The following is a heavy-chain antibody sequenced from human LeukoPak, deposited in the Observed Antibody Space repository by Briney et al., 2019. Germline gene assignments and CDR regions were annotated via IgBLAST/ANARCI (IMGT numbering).Heavy chain of an antibody. Sequence: PGGSLRLSCGASGFTFSSYWMSWVRQAPGKGLMYISRNNGDGSTTNYADVVKGRFTMSRDNVKNTLYLQMNSLRVEDTAVYYCARDPRNVGLAPWGQGTLVTVSS. CDR1: GFTFSSYW. D-gene: IGHD2-15*01. CDR2: NNGDGSTT. V-gene: IGHV3-74*01. CDR3: ARDPRNVGLAP. J-gene: IGHJ5*02.